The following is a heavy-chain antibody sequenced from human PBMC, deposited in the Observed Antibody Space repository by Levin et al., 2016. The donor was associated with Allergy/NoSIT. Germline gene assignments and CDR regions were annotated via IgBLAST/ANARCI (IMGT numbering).Heavy chain of an antibody. CDR3: ARDGQGVQLERFIDY. V-gene: IGHV1-46*01. D-gene: IGHD1-1*01. Sequence: ASVKVSCKASGYTFTSYYMHWVRQAPGQGLEWMGIINPSGGSTSYAQKFQGRVTMTRDTSTSTVYMELSSLRSEDTAVYYCARDGQGVQLERFIDYWGQGTLVTVSS. CDR2: INPSGGST. J-gene: IGHJ4*02. CDR1: GYTFTSYY.